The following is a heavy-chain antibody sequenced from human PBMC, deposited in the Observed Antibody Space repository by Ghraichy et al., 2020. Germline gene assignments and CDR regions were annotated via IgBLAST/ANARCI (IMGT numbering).Heavy chain of an antibody. Sequence: GESLNISCAASGFTFSSYAMHWVRQAPGKGLEYVSAISSNGGSTYYANSVKGRFTISRDNSKNTLYLQMGSLRAEDMAVYYCVRQLWPRWFDPWGQGTLVTVSS. V-gene: IGHV3-64*01. CDR3: VRQLWPRWFDP. D-gene: IGHD5-18*01. J-gene: IGHJ5*02. CDR2: ISSNGGST. CDR1: GFTFSSYA.